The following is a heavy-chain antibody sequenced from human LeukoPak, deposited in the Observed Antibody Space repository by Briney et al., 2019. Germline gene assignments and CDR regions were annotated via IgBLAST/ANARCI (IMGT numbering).Heavy chain of an antibody. CDR2: IDNSGST. CDR3: ARDCEFCDLLFYTNV. V-gene: IGHV4-61*09. CDR1: GGSISSTGYY. Sequence: HSETLSLTCTVSGGSISSTGYYWTWIRQPAGKGLEWIRHIDNSGSTNCNPSLKSRVTISVDTSKNQFSLNLTSVTAADTAVYYCARDCEFCDLLFYTNVWGKGTTVTVSS. D-gene: IGHD3-16*01. J-gene: IGHJ6*03.